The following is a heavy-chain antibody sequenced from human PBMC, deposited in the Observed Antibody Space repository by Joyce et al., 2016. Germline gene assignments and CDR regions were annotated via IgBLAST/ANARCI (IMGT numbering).Heavy chain of an antibody. D-gene: IGHD1-1*01. CDR3: AKGALADQLLPPADL. Sequence: QFQLVESGGRVVQPGRSLRPSCRAPGFTFNSFARHWVRQAPGKGLEWVAVISHDAERQFYGESSKGRFTISRDNYKNTLDLQMNSLRVEDTAVYYCAKGALADQLLPPADLWGQGTLVTVSS. V-gene: IGHV3-30*18. J-gene: IGHJ1*01. CDR2: ISHDAERQ. CDR1: GFTFNSFA.